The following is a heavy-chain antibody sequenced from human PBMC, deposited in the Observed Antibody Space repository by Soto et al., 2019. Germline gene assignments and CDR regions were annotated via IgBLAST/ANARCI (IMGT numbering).Heavy chain of an antibody. V-gene: IGHV1-18*01. CDR1: GYTFTSYA. CDR3: TRVWLRSGVWFDP. CDR2: ISAYNGNT. D-gene: IGHD5-12*01. J-gene: IGHJ5*01. Sequence: ASVKVSCKDSGYTFTSYAISWVRHAPGQGLEWMGWISAYNGNTNYAQKLQGRVTMTTDTSTSTAYMELRSLRSDDTSVYYCTRVWLRSGVWFDPCGQGTLVTV.